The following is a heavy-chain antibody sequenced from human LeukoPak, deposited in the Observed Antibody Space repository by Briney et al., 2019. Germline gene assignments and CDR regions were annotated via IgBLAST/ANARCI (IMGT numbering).Heavy chain of an antibody. Sequence: TGGSLRLSCAASGFTFSSYSMSWVRQAPGKGLEWVSSISSTGSYIYYAVSSSMKGRFTISRDNAKSSLYLQMTSLSTEDTAVYYCATGGDTHYYFDSWGQGTLVTVSS. J-gene: IGHJ4*02. D-gene: IGHD2-2*02. V-gene: IGHV3-21*01. CDR2: ISSTGSYI. CDR1: GFTFSSYS. CDR3: ATGGDTHYYFDS.